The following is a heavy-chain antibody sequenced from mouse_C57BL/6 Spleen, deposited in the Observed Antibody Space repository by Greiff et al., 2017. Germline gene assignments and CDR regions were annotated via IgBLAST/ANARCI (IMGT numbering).Heavy chain of an antibody. CDR1: GFTFSSYA. D-gene: IGHD1-1*01. CDR3: ARDPETTLVVTDYYAMDY. CDR2: ISDGGSYT. Sequence: DVMLVESGGGLVKPGGSLKLSCAASGFTFSSYAMSWVRQTPEKRLEWVATISDGGSYTYYPDNVKGRFTISRDNAKNNLYLQRSNLKSEDTAMYYCARDPETTLVVTDYYAMDYWGQGTSVTVSS. V-gene: IGHV5-4*01. J-gene: IGHJ4*01.